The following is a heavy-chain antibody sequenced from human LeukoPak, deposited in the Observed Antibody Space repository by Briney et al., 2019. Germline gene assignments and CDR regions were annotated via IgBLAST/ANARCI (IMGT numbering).Heavy chain of an antibody. D-gene: IGHD6-19*01. CDR1: GYTFTSYG. V-gene: IGHV1-18*01. CDR3: ARAVAGKGFDY. J-gene: IGHJ4*02. CDR2: ISAYNGNT. Sequence: ASVKVSCKASGYTFTSYGISWVRQAPGQGLEWMGWISAYNGNTNYAQKLQGRVTMTTDTSTSTAYRELRSLRSDDTAVYYCARAVAGKGFDYWGQGTLVTVSS.